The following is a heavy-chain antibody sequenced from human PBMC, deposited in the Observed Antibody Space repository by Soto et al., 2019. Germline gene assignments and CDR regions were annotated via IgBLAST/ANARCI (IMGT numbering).Heavy chain of an antibody. J-gene: IGHJ6*03. CDR3: ARDRTVTTLGFGYYYYMDV. CDR2: INPNSGGT. V-gene: IGHV1-2*04. CDR1: GYTFTGYY. Sequence: ASVKVSCKASGYTFTGYYMHWVRQAPGQGLEWMGWINPNSGGTNYAQKFQGWVTMTRDTSIGTAYMELSRLRSDDTAVYYCARDRTVTTLGFGYYYYMDVWGKGTTVTVSS. D-gene: IGHD4-17*01.